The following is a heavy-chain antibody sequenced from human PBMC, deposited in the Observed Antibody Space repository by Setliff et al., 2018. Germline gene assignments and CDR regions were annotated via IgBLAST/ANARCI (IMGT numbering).Heavy chain of an antibody. CDR1: GGSISSYY. V-gene: IGHV4-59*01. CDR2: IYYSGST. J-gene: IGHJ4*02. D-gene: IGHD1-26*01. Sequence: PSETLSLTCTVSGGSISSYYWSWTRQPPGKGLEWIGYIYYSGSTNYNPSLKSRVTISVDTSKNQFSLKLSSVTAADTAVYYCASYGSNYWGQGTLVTVSS. CDR3: ASYGSNY.